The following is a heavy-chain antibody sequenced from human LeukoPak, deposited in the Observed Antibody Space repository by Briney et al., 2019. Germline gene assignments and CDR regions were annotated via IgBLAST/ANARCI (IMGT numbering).Heavy chain of an antibody. CDR2: ITSNGGKT. CDR1: GFSFSSNA. CDR3: VSTYDYDDSGCYPFDY. D-gene: IGHD3-22*01. V-gene: IGHV3-64D*09. Sequence: PGGSLRLSCSASGFSFSSNAMHWVRQAPGKGLEYVSGITSNGGKTYYADSVKGRFTISRDNSKKTLSLQMSSLRAEDTAVYYCVSTYDYDDSGCYPFDYWGQGTLVTVSS. J-gene: IGHJ4*02.